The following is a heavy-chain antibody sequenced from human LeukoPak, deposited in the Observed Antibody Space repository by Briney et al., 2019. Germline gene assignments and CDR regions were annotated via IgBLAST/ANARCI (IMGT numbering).Heavy chain of an antibody. J-gene: IGHJ4*02. D-gene: IGHD6-19*01. V-gene: IGHV3-30-3*01. CDR1: GFTFSSYA. CDR2: ISYDGSNK. CDR3: ARDVWLVFLGLDY. Sequence: GSLRLSCAASGFTFSSYAMHWVRQAPGKGLEGVAVISYDGSNKYYADSVKGRFTISRDNSKNTLYLQMNSLRAEDTAVYYCARDVWLVFLGLDYWGQGTLVTVSS.